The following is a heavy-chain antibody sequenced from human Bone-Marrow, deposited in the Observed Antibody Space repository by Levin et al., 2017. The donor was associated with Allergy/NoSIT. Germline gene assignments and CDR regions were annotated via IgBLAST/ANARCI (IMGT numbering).Heavy chain of an antibody. J-gene: IGHJ6*02. CDR3: AEQAGGLAGTLGV. CDR1: GFTFSTYV. D-gene: IGHD7-27*01. Sequence: QAGGSLRLSCAVSGFTFSTYVMSWVRQPPGMGLEWVSTISDSGGTTHYADSVKGRFTISRDNSKDTLFLQMNSLRAEDTAVYYCAEQAGGLAGTLGVWGQGTTVTVSS. V-gene: IGHV3-23*01. CDR2: ISDSGGTT.